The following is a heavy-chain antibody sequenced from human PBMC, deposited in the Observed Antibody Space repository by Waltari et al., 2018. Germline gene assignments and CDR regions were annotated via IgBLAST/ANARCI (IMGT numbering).Heavy chain of an antibody. J-gene: IGHJ4*02. V-gene: IGHV4-61*02. CDR3: ARVVARGWVLQAGFDY. CDR1: GGSISSGSYY. Sequence: QVQLQESGPGLVKPSQTLSLTCTVSGGSISSGSYYWSWIRQPAGKGLEWIGRIYTSGSTNYNPSLKSRVTISVDPSKNQFSLKLSSVTAADTAVYYCARVVARGWVLQAGFDYWGQGTLVTVSS. CDR2: IYTSGST. D-gene: IGHD6-19*01.